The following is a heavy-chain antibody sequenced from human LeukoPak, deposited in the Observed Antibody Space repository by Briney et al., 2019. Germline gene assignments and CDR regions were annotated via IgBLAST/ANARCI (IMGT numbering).Heavy chain of an antibody. CDR2: ISSSSSYI. CDR1: GFTFSSYS. V-gene: IGHV3-21*01. D-gene: IGHD1-1*01. CDR3: ARDSTTNYYFDY. J-gene: IGHJ4*02. Sequence: GGSLRLSCAASGFTFSSYSMTWVRQAPGKGLEWVSSISSSSSYIYYADSGKGRFTISRDNAKNSLYLQMNSLRAEDTAVYYCARDSTTNYYFDYWGQGTLVTVSS.